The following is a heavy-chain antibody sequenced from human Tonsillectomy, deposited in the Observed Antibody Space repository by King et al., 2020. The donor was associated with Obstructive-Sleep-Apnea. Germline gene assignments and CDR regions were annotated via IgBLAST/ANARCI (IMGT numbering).Heavy chain of an antibody. CDR1: GASVNSFY. Sequence: VQLQESGPGLVEPSETLSLTCTVSGASVNSFYWSWIRQPAGEGLEWIGRIYTSGSTDYNPSLKSRVTMSVDTSKNQFSLKLTSLTAADTAVHYCARVGETIYYYYGMDVWGQGTTVTVSS. D-gene: IGHD1-7*01. V-gene: IGHV4-4*07. CDR3: ARVGETIYYYYGMDV. J-gene: IGHJ6*02. CDR2: IYTSGST.